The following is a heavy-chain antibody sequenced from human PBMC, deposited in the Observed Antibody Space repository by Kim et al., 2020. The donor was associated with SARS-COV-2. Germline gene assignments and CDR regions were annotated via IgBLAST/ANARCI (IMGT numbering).Heavy chain of an antibody. CDR2: INHSGSS. CDR3: AAGAPGH. V-gene: IGHV4-34*01. Sequence: SETLSLTCAVYGGSFSGFQWSWIRQTPGKGLEWIGEINHSGSSNYNPSLKSRVSMSVDTSKNQFSLKLSSVTAADTAVYYCAAGAPGHWGQGTRVTVSS. CDR1: GGSFSGFQ. J-gene: IGHJ1*01.